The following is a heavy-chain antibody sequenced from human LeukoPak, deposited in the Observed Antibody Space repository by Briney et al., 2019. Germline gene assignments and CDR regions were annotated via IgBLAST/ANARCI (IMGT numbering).Heavy chain of an antibody. CDR1: GFTFSSYG. V-gene: IGHV3-30*02. Sequence: GGSLRLSCAASGFTFSSYGMHWVRQAPGKGLEWVAFIRYDGSNKYYADSVKGRFTISRDNSKNTLYLQMNSLSAEDTAVYYCARKSVAATPRDIVYQYYSMDVWGKGTTVTVSS. D-gene: IGHD2-15*01. CDR3: ARKSVAATPRDIVYQYYSMDV. CDR2: IRYDGSNK. J-gene: IGHJ6*03.